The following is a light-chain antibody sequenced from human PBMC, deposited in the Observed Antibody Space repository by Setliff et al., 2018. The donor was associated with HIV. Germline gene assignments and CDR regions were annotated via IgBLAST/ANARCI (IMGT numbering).Light chain of an antibody. CDR1: SSNIGNNY. J-gene: IGLJ3*02. V-gene: IGLV1-51*02. Sequence: QSVLTQPPSVSAAPGQKVTISCSGSSSNIGNNYVSWYQQLPGTAPKLLIYEDNRRPSGIPDRFSGSKSGTSATLGITGLQTGDEADYYCGTWDISLPVYGGGTKVTVL. CDR3: GTWDISLPV. CDR2: EDN.